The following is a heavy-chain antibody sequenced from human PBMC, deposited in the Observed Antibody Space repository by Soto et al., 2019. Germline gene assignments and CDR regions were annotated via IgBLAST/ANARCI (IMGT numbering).Heavy chain of an antibody. CDR3: ARKSVVAATSYYYYGMEG. V-gene: IGHV1-69*01. J-gene: IGHJ6*02. Sequence: QVQLVQSGAEVKKPGSSVKVSCKASGGTFSSYAISWVRQAPGQGLEWMGGIIPIFGTANYAQKFQGRVTITADESTTTAYMELSSLRSEDTAVYYCARKSVVAATSYYYYGMEGWGQGTTVTVSS. CDR1: GGTFSSYA. D-gene: IGHD2-15*01. CDR2: IIPIFGTA.